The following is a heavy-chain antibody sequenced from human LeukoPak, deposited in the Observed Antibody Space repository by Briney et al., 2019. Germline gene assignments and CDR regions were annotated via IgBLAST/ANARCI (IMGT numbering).Heavy chain of an antibody. J-gene: IGHJ4*02. D-gene: IGHD3-10*01. CDR3: ARDRGDGP. V-gene: IGHV4-59*01. CDR1: GDSISGYY. CDR2: IYYTGAT. Sequence: SETLSLTCTVSGDSISGYYWSWIRQPPGKGPEWIGHIYYTGATNYNPSLKSRVTISLDTPKNQFSLRLNSVTAADTAVYYCARDRGDGPWGQGTLVTVSS.